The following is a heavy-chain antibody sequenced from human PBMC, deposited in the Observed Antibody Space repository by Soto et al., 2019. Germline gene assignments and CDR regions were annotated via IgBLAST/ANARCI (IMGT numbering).Heavy chain of an antibody. CDR3: ARVIWSGHLTSDL. V-gene: IGHV3-48*02. CDR1: GFTFSSNS. CDR2: ISSSSSTI. J-gene: IGHJ5*02. D-gene: IGHD3-3*01. Sequence: EVQVVESGGGLVQPGGSLRLSCAASGFTFSSNSMNWVPQAPGKGREWISYISSSSSTIYADSVKGRFTISRDNAKNSLYLQMNSLRDEDTAVYYCARVIWSGHLTSDLWGQGTLVTVSS.